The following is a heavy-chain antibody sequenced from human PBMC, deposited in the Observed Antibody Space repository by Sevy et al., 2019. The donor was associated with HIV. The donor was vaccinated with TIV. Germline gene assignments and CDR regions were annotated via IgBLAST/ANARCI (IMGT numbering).Heavy chain of an antibody. V-gene: IGHV3-53*01. CDR1: GLTVGSLS. Sequence: GGSLRLSCVASGLTVGSLSINWVRQAPGKGLEWVSLIYSAGTTFYSDSVKCRFTISRDNSNNTLDLQMNSLRAEDTAIYYCARIKGASSSYAMDVWGQGTTVTVSS. D-gene: IGHD2-2*01. CDR3: ARIKGASSSYAMDV. J-gene: IGHJ6*02. CDR2: IYSAGTT.